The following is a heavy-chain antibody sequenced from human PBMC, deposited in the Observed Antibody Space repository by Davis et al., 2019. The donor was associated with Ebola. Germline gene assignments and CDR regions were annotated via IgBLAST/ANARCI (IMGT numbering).Heavy chain of an antibody. J-gene: IGHJ4*02. CDR3: ARGRTVTNYVDY. CDR2: ISSSGSTI. CDR1: GFSFSSYT. D-gene: IGHD4-17*01. V-gene: IGHV3-48*02. Sequence: GESLKISCAASGFSFSSYTMNRVRQAPGKGLEWVSSISSSGSTINYADSVKGRFTVSRNNAKNALSLQMNSLRDEDTAVFYCARGRTVTNYVDYWGPGILVTVSS.